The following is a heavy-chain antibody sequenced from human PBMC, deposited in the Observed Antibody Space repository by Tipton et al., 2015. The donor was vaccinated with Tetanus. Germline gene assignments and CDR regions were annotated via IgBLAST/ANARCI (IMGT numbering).Heavy chain of an antibody. CDR2: ISYDGGTT. Sequence: LSLTCAASGFAFSPYTFHWVRQAPGKGLEWVALISYDGGTTFYADSVKGRFAISRDNSKSTLNLHMNRLTSEDTAVYYCARGVIRCTGGACYNYYFYGMDLWGQGTTVIVSS. CDR1: GFAFSPYT. D-gene: IGHD2-8*02. CDR3: ARGVIRCTGGACYNYYFYGMDL. J-gene: IGHJ6*02. V-gene: IGHV3-30*09.